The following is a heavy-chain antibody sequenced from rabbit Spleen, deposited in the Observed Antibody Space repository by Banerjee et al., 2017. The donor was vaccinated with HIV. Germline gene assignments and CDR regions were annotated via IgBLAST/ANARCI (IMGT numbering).Heavy chain of an antibody. V-gene: IGHV1S40*01. J-gene: IGHJ4*01. Sequence: QSLEESGGDLVKPEGSLTLTCTASGFSFSSSDYMCWVRQAPGKGLEWIACIAGSSSGFTYSATWAKGRFTCSKTSSTTVTLQMTSLTAADTATYFCASGYSDIYFNLWGPGTLVTVS. CDR2: IAGSSSGFT. CDR1: GFSFSSSDY. D-gene: IGHD1-1*01. CDR3: ASGYSDIYFNL.